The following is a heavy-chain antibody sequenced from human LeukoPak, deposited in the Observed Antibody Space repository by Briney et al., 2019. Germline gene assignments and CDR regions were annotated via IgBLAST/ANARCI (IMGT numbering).Heavy chain of an antibody. V-gene: IGHV3-74*01. Sequence: PGGSLRLSCATSGFTFSSYWMHWVRQAPGKGLVWVSNIKGDGTITNHADSVKGRFTISRDNSKNTLYLQMSSLRVEDTAVYYCARDLRCLQCFDYWGRGTLVTVSS. CDR2: IKGDGTIT. D-gene: IGHD5-24*01. J-gene: IGHJ4*02. CDR3: ARDLRCLQCFDY. CDR1: GFTFSSYW.